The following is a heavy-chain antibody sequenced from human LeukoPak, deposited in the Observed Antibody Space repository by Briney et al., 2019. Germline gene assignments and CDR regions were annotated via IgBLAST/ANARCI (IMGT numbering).Heavy chain of an antibody. Sequence: PSETLSLTCTVFGGSISTSSSYWGWIRQPPGKGLEWIGSIYYSGSTYYNPSLKSRVTISVATSRDQFSLKLSSVSAADTAVYYCARGLGYGSGGYYLGFDMWGQGTMATVSS. V-gene: IGHV4-39*01. CDR1: GGSISTSSSY. D-gene: IGHD3-10*01. CDR3: ARGLGYGSGGYYLGFDM. CDR2: IYYSGST. J-gene: IGHJ3*02.